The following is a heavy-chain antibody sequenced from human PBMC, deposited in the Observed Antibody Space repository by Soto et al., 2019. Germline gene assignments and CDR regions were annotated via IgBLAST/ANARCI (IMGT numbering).Heavy chain of an antibody. CDR3: ARDRTDSGYYTNWLDP. CDR2: IIPIFGTT. J-gene: IGHJ5*02. D-gene: IGHD3-22*01. CDR1: GGTFGSDA. V-gene: IGHV1-69*06. Sequence: ASVKVSCKASGGTFGSDAITWVRQAPGQGLEWVGRIIPIFGTTNYAQNLQGRVTISADKSTLTSYMELHSLTSDDTALYYCARDRTDSGYYTNWLDPWGQGTQGTVS.